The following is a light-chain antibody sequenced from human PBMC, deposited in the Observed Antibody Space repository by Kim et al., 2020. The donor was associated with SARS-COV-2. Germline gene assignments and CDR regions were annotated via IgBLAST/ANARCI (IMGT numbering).Light chain of an antibody. Sequence: GDRVTITCRESQTMTTALAGYQQKPGKTPKLRMYDVSTLESGVPSRFSGSGSGTDFTLTIGSLQPEDFATYYCKQFKNYPRTFGQGTKVDIK. CDR3: KQFKNYPRT. J-gene: IGKJ1*01. CDR1: QTMTTA. CDR2: DVS. V-gene: IGKV1D-13*01.